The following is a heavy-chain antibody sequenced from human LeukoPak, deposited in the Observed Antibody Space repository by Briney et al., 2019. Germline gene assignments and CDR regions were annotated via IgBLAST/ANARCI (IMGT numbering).Heavy chain of an antibody. Sequence: ESSETLSLTCTVSGGSISSYYWSWIRQPPGKGLEWIGYIYYSGSTNYNPSLKSRVTISVDTSKNQFSLKLSSVTAADTAVYYCTRIAVAVNWFDPWGQGTLVTVSS. CDR1: GGSISSYY. D-gene: IGHD6-19*01. V-gene: IGHV4-59*01. CDR2: IYYSGST. CDR3: TRIAVAVNWFDP. J-gene: IGHJ5*02.